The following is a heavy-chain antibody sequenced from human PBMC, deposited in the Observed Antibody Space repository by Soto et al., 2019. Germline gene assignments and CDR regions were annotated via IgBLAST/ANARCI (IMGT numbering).Heavy chain of an antibody. J-gene: IGHJ6*03. CDR3: ARGWRRYYGSGSFYYYMDV. Sequence: TSETLSLTCTVAGGYISSYYWIWILQPPGKGLEWIGYIYYSGSTNYNPSLKSRVTISVDTSKNQFSLKLSSVTAADTAVYYCARGWRRYYGSGSFYYYMDVWGKGTTVTVSS. CDR1: GGYISSYY. D-gene: IGHD3-10*01. CDR2: IYYSGST. V-gene: IGHV4-59*01.